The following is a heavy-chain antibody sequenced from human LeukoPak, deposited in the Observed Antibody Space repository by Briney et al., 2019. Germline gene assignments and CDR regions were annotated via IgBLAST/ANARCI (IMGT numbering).Heavy chain of an antibody. J-gene: IGHJ4*02. D-gene: IGHD6-19*01. CDR3: ARALYSSGWYFDY. Sequence: PSETLSLTCTDSGGSISSYYWSWIRQPPGKGLEWIGYIYYSGSTNYNPSLKSRVTISVDTSKNQFSLKLSSVTAADTAVCYCARALYSSGWYFDYWGQGTLVTVSS. V-gene: IGHV4-59*01. CDR2: IYYSGST. CDR1: GGSISSYY.